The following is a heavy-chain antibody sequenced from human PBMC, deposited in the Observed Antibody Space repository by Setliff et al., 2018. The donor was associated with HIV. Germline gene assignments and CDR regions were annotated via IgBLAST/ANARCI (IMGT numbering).Heavy chain of an antibody. V-gene: IGHV7-4-1*02. CDR3: TREVLRFDY. D-gene: IGHD4-17*01. CDR1: GYTFTRFA. J-gene: IGHJ4*02. CDR2: INTNTGSP. Sequence: GASVKVSCKASGYTFTRFAINWVRQAPGQGLEWMGWINTNTGSPTYAQGVTGHFVFSLDTSVSTAYLQISSLQAEDTAVYYCTREVLRFDYWGQGTLVTVSS.